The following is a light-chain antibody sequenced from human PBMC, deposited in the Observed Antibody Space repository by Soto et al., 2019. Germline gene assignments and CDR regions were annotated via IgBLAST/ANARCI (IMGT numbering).Light chain of an antibody. V-gene: IGKV1-5*01. CDR3: QPYYSFPT. CDR1: QSISFW. J-gene: IGKJ5*01. CDR2: DAS. Sequence: DIQMTQSPSTLSASVGDRVTITCRASQSISFWLAWYQQKPGLAPRLLIYDASSLESGVPSRFSGRRSGTEFTLTISSLPPDDFATYYCQPYYSFPTFGQGTRLEIE.